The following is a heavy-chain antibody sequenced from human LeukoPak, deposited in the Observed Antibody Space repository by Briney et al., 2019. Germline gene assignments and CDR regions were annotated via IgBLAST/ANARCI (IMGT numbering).Heavy chain of an antibody. J-gene: IGHJ6*03. Sequence: GGSLRLSCAASGFIFSDYYMSWIRQAPGKGLEWVSYISSSGSTMYYTDSVRGRFTISRDNAKDSLYLQMNSLRAEDTAIYYCARDPYNGNYGDSYYYYMDVWGKGTAVTISS. CDR1: GFIFSDYY. V-gene: IGHV3-11*04. CDR3: ARDPYNGNYGDSYYYYMDV. D-gene: IGHD1-26*01. CDR2: ISSSGSTM.